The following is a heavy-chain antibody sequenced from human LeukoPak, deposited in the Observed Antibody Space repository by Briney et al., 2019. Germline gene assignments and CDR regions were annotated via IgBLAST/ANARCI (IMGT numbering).Heavy chain of an antibody. V-gene: IGHV4-34*01. Sequence: SETLSLTCAVYGGSFSGYYWSWIRQPPGKGLEWIGEINHSGSTNYNPSLKSRVTISVDTSKNQFPLKLSSVTAADTAVYYCARGIKQWLVRNAFDIWGQGTMVTVSS. CDR2: INHSGST. J-gene: IGHJ3*02. CDR1: GGSFSGYY. D-gene: IGHD6-19*01. CDR3: ARGIKQWLVRNAFDI.